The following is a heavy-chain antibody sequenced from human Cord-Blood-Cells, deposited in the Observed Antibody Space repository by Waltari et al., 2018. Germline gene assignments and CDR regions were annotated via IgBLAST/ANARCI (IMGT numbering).Heavy chain of an antibody. CDR3: ARGHNKDVLRFLEWLFDY. D-gene: IGHD3-3*01. Sequence: QVQLVQSGAEVKKPGASVKVSCKASGYTFTGYYMHWVRQASGQGLEWIGWINPNSGGTNYAQKFQGRVTMTRDTSISTAYMELSRLRSDDTAVYYCARGHNKDVLRFLEWLFDYWGQGTLVTVSS. CDR2: INPNSGGT. CDR1: GYTFTGYY. J-gene: IGHJ4*02. V-gene: IGHV1-2*02.